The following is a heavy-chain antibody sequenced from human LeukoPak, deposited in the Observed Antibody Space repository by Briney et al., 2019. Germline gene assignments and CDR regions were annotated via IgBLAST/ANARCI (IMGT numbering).Heavy chain of an antibody. CDR3: ARDRGGYGAQQDY. Sequence: PSETLSLTCTVSGGSISSGDYYWSWIRQPPGKGLEWIGYIYYSGGTYSNPSLKSRVTMSVDKSKKQFSLKLSSVTAADTAVYYCARDRGGYGAQQDYWGQGTLVTVSS. CDR1: GGSISSGDYY. J-gene: IGHJ4*02. D-gene: IGHD3-16*01. V-gene: IGHV4-30-4*08. CDR2: IYYSGGT.